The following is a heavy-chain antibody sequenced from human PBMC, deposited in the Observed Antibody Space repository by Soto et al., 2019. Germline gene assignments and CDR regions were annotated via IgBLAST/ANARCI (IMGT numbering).Heavy chain of an antibody. J-gene: IGHJ4*02. CDR2: ISSDGKNK. CDR3: AKDVSVGPPDYYFDQ. V-gene: IGHV3-30*18. Sequence: PGGSLRLSCAASGFTFSNCVMHWVRQAPGKGLEWVAVISSDGKNKYHADSVQARFTISRDNSKNTLYLQMNSLRGEDTAVYYCAKDVSVGPPDYYFDQWGQGTMLTV. CDR1: GFTFSNCV. D-gene: IGHD1-26*01.